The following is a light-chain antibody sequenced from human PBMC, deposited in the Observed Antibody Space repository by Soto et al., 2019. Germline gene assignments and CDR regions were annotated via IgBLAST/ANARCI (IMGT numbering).Light chain of an antibody. CDR3: QESLFT. CDR2: AAS. Sequence: DIQMTQSPSSLSASVGDRVTITCRASQNIRRYLSWYQQKPGKAPKLLIYAASTLQSGVPSRFSGSGSGTDFTLTISSLQPDDFATYYCQESLFTFGPGTTVEIK. V-gene: IGKV1-39*01. CDR1: QNIRRY. J-gene: IGKJ3*01.